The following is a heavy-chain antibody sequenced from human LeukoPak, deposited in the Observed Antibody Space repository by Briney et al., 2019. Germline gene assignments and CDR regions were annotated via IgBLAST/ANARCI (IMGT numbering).Heavy chain of an antibody. CDR2: IYYSGST. J-gene: IGHJ5*02. Sequence: PSQTLSLTCTVSGGSISSGSYYWSWIRQPPGKGLEWIGYIYYSGSTNYNPSLKSRVTISVDTSKNQFSLKLSSVTAADTAVYYCARGSSGWYSSNWFDPWGQGTLVTVSS. CDR1: GGSISSGSYY. D-gene: IGHD6-19*01. CDR3: ARGSSGWYSSNWFDP. V-gene: IGHV4-61*01.